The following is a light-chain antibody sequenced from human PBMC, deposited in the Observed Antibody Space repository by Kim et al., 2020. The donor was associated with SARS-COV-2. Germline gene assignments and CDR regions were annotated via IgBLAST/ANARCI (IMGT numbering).Light chain of an antibody. Sequence: VAAGQTATITCSGDKLGDKCACWNRQKPGQPPVLVIYQDNKRPSGIPERFSGSSSGNTATLTIGGAQAMDEADYYCQSWHTNTVIFGGGTQLTVL. CDR3: QSWHTNTVI. CDR1: KLGDKC. V-gene: IGLV3-1*01. J-gene: IGLJ2*01. CDR2: QDN.